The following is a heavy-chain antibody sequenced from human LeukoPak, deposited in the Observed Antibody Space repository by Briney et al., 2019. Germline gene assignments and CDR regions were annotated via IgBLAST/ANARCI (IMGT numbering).Heavy chain of an antibody. D-gene: IGHD3-22*01. J-gene: IGHJ5*02. CDR2: INPSGGST. CDR3: ARGVHVRKYDSNDNCFDP. CDR1: GYTSTSYY. Sequence: ASVKVSCKASGYTSTSYYMHWVRQAPGQGLEWMGIINPSGGSTSYAQKFQGRVTVTRDISTSTVYMELSSLRSEDTAVYYCARGVHVRKYDSNDNCFDPWGQGTLVTVSS. V-gene: IGHV1-46*01.